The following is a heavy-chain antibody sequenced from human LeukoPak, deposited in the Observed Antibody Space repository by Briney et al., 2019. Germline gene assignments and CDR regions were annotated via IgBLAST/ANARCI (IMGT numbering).Heavy chain of an antibody. D-gene: IGHD3-16*01. Sequence: QPGGSLRLSCAASGVNVSNYYMSWVRQAPGKGLEWVSVLYSGGTTHYADSVKGRFTISRDNSKNTLFLQMDSLRPEDTAVYYCVGGTWFDPWGQGTQVTVSS. CDR1: GVNVSNYY. CDR2: LYSGGTT. CDR3: VGGTWFDP. V-gene: IGHV3-53*01. J-gene: IGHJ5*02.